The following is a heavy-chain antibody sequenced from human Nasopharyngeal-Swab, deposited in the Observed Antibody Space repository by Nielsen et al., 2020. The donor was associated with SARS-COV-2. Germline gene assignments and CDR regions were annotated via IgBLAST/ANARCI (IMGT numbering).Heavy chain of an antibody. CDR1: GFTFSSYW. D-gene: IGHD3-22*01. CDR2: IKQDGSEK. Sequence: GGSLRLSCAASGFTFSSYWMSWVRQAPGKGLEWVANIKQDGSEKYYVDSVKGRFTISRDNAKNSLYLQMNSLRAEDTAVYYCARDRYDSRVYYYYMDVWGKGTTVTVSS. V-gene: IGHV3-7*01. J-gene: IGHJ6*03. CDR3: ARDRYDSRVYYYYMDV.